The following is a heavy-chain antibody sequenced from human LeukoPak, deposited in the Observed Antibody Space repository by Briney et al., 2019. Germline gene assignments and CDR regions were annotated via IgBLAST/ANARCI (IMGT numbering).Heavy chain of an antibody. V-gene: IGHV1-69*05. J-gene: IGHJ6*03. CDR2: IIPIFGTA. CDR3: AGEYYDFWSGQWAGYYYYMDV. D-gene: IGHD3-3*01. Sequence: PGRSLRLSCAASGFTFSSYGMHWVRQAPGKGLEWVGRIIPIFGTANYAQKFQGRVTITTDKSTSTAYMELSSLRSEDTAVYYCAGEYYDFWSGQWAGYYYYMDVWGKGTTVTVSS. CDR1: GFTFSSYG.